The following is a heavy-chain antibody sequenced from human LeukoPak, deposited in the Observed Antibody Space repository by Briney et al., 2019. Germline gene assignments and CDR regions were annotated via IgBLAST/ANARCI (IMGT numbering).Heavy chain of an antibody. CDR2: MNPNSGNT. CDR1: GYTFTSYD. Sequence: ASVKVSCKASGYTFTSYDINWVRQATGQGLEWMGWMNPNSGNTGYAQKFQGRVTITRNTSISTAYMELSSLRSEDTAVYYCARDNYYDSSGYYYDFDYWGQGTLVTVSS. CDR3: ARDNYYDSSGYYYDFDY. J-gene: IGHJ4*02. D-gene: IGHD3-22*01. V-gene: IGHV1-8*01.